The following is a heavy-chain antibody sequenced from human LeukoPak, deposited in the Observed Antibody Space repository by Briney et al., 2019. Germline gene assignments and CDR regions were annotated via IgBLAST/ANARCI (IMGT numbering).Heavy chain of an antibody. CDR3: ARDRGIRDVVVVVATLTN. Sequence: GASVKVSCKASGYTFTGYYMHWVRQAPGQGLEWMGWINPNSGGTNYAQKFQGRVTMTRDTSISTAYMELSRLRSDDTAVYYCARDRGIRDVVVVVATLTNWGQGTLVTVSS. CDR2: INPNSGGT. D-gene: IGHD2-15*01. J-gene: IGHJ4*02. V-gene: IGHV1-2*02. CDR1: GYTFTGYY.